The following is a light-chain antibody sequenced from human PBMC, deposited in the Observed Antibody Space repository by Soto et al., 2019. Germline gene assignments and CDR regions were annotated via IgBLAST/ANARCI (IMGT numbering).Light chain of an antibody. V-gene: IGLV6-57*04. CDR2: EDN. J-gene: IGLJ3*02. CDR3: QSSQDDFWV. CDR1: GGSIXXXX. Sequence: NFMLTQPXXVSESPGRTXXXSCTRSGGSIXXXXVQWYQVRPXSGPTTVISEDNQRPSGVPDRFSGSIDSSSNSASLTISGLKPEDEADYYCQSSQDDFWVFGGGTKLTVL.